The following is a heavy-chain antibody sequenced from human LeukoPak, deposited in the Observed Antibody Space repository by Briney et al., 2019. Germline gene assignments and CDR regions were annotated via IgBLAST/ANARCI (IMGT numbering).Heavy chain of an antibody. D-gene: IGHD2-21*02. Sequence: GGSLRLSCAASGFIFSSYGMHWVRQAPGKGLEWVAFIRYDGSNKYYADSVKGRFTISRDNSKNTLYLQMNSLRAEDTAVYYCVKDAPTVRDFDYWGQGTLVTVSS. CDR2: IRYDGSNK. V-gene: IGHV3-30*02. J-gene: IGHJ4*02. CDR3: VKDAPTVRDFDY. CDR1: GFIFSSYG.